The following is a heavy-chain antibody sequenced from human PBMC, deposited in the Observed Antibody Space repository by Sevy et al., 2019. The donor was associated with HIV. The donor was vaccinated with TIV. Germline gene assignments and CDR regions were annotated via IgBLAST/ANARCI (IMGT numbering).Heavy chain of an antibody. J-gene: IGHJ6*02. CDR2: IYPDDSNT. D-gene: IGHD1-26*01. V-gene: IGHV5-51*01. CDR3: ARLEPRGNYYYGMHI. Sequence: GESLKISCKGSGYTFTTYWIAWVRQMPGKGLEWMGIIYPDDSNTRYSPSFQGQVTISADKSISTANLQWSGLKASDTAIYYCARLEPRGNYYYGMHIWGQGTPVTVSS. CDR1: GYTFTTYW.